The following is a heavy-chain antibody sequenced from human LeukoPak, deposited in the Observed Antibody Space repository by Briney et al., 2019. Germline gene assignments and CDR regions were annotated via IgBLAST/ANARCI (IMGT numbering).Heavy chain of an antibody. CDR1: RLTFNSYV. CDR3: ARVSGNIQIWPQPFGDGMDV. D-gene: IGHD5-18*01. Sequence: GGSLRLSCAASRLTFNSYVMAWVRQAPKKGLECVAAISSSGRKTYYADSVKGRFTISRGDSKNTLYLQMNILRAEDTAIYYCARVSGNIQIWPQPFGDGMDVWGQGTTVTVSS. V-gene: IGHV3-23*01. J-gene: IGHJ6*02. CDR2: ISSSGRKT.